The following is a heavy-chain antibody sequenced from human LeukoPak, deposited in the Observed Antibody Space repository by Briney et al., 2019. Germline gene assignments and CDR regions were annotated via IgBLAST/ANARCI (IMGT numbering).Heavy chain of an antibody. Sequence: SVKVSCKASGGTFSSYATSWVRQAPGQGLEWMGGIIPIFGTANYAQKFQGRVTITTDESTSTAYMELSSLRSEDTAVYYCARDARYYYDSSGYYNFDYWGQGTLVTVSS. D-gene: IGHD3-22*01. CDR1: GGTFSSYA. V-gene: IGHV1-69*05. CDR2: IIPIFGTA. J-gene: IGHJ4*02. CDR3: ARDARYYYDSSGYYNFDY.